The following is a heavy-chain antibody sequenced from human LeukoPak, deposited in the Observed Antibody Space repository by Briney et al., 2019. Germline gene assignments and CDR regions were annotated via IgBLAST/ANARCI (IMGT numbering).Heavy chain of an antibody. D-gene: IGHD2-2*01. CDR3: AKDPLRYCSSTSCHSFDY. Sequence: GGSLRLSCAASGFTFSSYGMHWVRQAPGKGLEWVAVIWFDGSNKYYADSVKGRFTISRDNSKNTLYLQMNSLRAEDTAVYYCAKDPLRYCSSTSCHSFDYWGQGTLVTVSS. V-gene: IGHV3-30*02. J-gene: IGHJ4*02. CDR1: GFTFSSYG. CDR2: IWFDGSNK.